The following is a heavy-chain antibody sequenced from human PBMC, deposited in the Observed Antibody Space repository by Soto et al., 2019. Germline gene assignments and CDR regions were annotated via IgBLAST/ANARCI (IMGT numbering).Heavy chain of an antibody. J-gene: IGHJ4*02. CDR1: GLIFSDYA. CDR2: ISGSGGDT. V-gene: IGHV3-23*01. D-gene: IGHD1-26*01. CDR3: AKDRFGIVGPVDY. Sequence: PGGSLRLSCAASGLIFSDYAMGWVRQAPGKGLGCVACISGSGGDTFYADSVKGRFTISRDNSKNTLSLHMNSLRVDDTAVYFCAKDRFGIVGPVDYWGQGTLVTVSS.